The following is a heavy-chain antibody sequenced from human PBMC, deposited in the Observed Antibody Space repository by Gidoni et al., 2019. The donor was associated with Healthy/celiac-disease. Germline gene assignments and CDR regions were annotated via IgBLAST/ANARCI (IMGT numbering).Heavy chain of an antibody. Sequence: EVQLVESGGGLVQPGGSLRLSCAASGFSFSSYWMHWVRQAPGKGVVWVSRINSDGISTIYADSGKGRFTISRDNAKNTLYLQMNSLRAEDTAVYNCARLAVAGTFDYWGRGTLVTVS. V-gene: IGHV3-74*01. J-gene: IGHJ4*02. D-gene: IGHD6-19*01. CDR1: GFSFSSYW. CDR3: ARLAVAGTFDY. CDR2: INSDGIST.